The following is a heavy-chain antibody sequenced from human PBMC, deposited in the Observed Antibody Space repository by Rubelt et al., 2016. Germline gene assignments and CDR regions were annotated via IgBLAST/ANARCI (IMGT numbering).Heavy chain of an antibody. Sequence: GGSLRLSCAASGFTFSSHSMNWVRQAPGKGLEWVSAISGSGGSTYYADSVKGRFTISRDNSKNTLYLQMNGLRAEDTAVYYCAKDTQSSWRVNWFDPWGQGTLVTVSS. CDR2: ISGSGGST. J-gene: IGHJ5*02. V-gene: IGHV3-23*01. D-gene: IGHD6-13*01. CDR3: AKDTQSSWRVNWFDP. CDR1: GFTFSSHS.